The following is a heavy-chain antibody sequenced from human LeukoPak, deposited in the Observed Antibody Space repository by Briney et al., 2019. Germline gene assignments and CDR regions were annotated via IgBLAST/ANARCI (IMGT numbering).Heavy chain of an antibody. V-gene: IGHV3-7*01. D-gene: IGHD3-22*01. J-gene: IGHJ4*02. CDR2: IKQDGSEK. CDR3: ARVGETYYYDSSGAYFDY. CDR1: GFTFSSYW. Sequence: GGSLRLSCAASGFTFSSYWMSWVRQAPGKGREGVANIKQDGSEKYYVDSVKGRFTISRDNAKNSLYLQMNSLRAEDTAVYYCARVGETYYYDSSGAYFDYWGQGTLVTVSS.